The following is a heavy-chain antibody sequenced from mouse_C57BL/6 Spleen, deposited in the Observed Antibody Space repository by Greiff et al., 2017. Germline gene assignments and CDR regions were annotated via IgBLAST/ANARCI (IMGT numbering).Heavy chain of an antibody. D-gene: IGHD3-1*01. CDR2: LDPSDSYT. CDR1: GYTFTSYW. V-gene: IGHV1-69*01. Sequence: QVQLQQPGAELVMPGASVTLSCKASGYTFTSYWMYWVKQRPGQGLEWIGELDPSDSYTNYNQKFKGKSTLTVDKSSSTAYMQRRGLTAENAAVYCCTRSGTVRRMDDWGKGTTVTVAS. CDR3: TRSGTVRRMDD. J-gene: IGHJ4*01.